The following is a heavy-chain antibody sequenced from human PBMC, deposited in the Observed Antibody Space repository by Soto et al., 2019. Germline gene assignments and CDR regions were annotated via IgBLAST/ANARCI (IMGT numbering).Heavy chain of an antibody. CDR3: ARHWAKDWLDP. J-gene: IGHJ5*02. V-gene: IGHV4-39*01. CDR2: SRYGGSA. Sequence: QLQLQESGPGLVKPSETLSLTCTVSGGSINIDNYYWAWIRQPPGKGLQWIGSSRYGGSAYYDPSLNSRVTISVDTSKNQFSLRLTSVTAADTAIYYCARHWAKDWLDPWGQGTLVTVSS. D-gene: IGHD2-15*01. CDR1: GGSINIDNYY.